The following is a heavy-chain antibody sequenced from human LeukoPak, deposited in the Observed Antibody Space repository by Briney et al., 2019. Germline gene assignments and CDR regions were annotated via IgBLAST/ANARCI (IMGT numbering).Heavy chain of an antibody. V-gene: IGHV1-18*01. CDR3: ARDGDIVVVPAASRPHY. CDR1: GYTFTSYG. D-gene: IGHD2-2*01. Sequence: ASVKVSCKASGYTFTSYGISWVRQAPGQGLEWMGWISAYNGNTNYAQKLRGRVTMTTDTSTSTAYMELRSLRSDDTAVYYCARDGDIVVVPAASRPHYWGQGTLVTVSS. CDR2: ISAYNGNT. J-gene: IGHJ4*02.